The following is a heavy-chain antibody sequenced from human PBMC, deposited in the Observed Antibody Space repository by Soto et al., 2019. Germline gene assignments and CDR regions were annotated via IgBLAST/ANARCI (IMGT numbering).Heavy chain of an antibody. D-gene: IGHD3-10*01. CDR2: IWYDGSNK. CDR1: GFTFSSYG. CDR3: AKEIIEAGVDSDAFDI. J-gene: IGHJ3*02. Sequence: QVQLVESGGGVVQPGRSLRLSCAASGFTFSSYGMHWVRQAPGKGLEWVAVIWYDGSNKYYADSVKGRFTTSRDNSKNTLYLQMNSLRAEDTAVYYCAKEIIEAGVDSDAFDIWGQGTMVTVSS. V-gene: IGHV3-33*06.